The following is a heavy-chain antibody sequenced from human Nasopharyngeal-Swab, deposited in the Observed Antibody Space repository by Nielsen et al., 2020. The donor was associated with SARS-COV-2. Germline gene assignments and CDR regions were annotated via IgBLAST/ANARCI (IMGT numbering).Heavy chain of an antibody. CDR2: INPSGGST. D-gene: IGHD1-26*01. J-gene: IGHJ4*02. V-gene: IGHV1-46*01. CDR1: GYTFISYY. Sequence: SVKVSCKASGYTFISYYMHWVRQAPGQGLEWMGIINPSGGSTSYAQKFQGRVTMTRDTSTSTVYMELSSLRSEDTAVYYCARDLWAVGATSNWGQGTLVTVSS. CDR3: ARDLWAVGATSN.